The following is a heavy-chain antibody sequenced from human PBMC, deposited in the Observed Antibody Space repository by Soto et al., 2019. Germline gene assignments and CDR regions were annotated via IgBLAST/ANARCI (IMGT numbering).Heavy chain of an antibody. CDR1: GGSTRIYH. J-gene: IGHJ5*02. V-gene: IGHV4-4*07. CDR3: VKGAGPPWFDP. Sequence: PSETLSLTCSVSGGSTRIYHWSWIRQPAGKGLEWIGRISTTGGTNYSPSLQSRVTMSLGTSKNQFSLELTSVTAADTAVYYCVKGAGPPWFDPWGQGILVTVSS. CDR2: ISTTGGT.